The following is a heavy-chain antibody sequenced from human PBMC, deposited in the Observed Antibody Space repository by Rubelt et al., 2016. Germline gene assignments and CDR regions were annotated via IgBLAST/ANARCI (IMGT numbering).Heavy chain of an antibody. J-gene: IGHJ2*01. Sequence: EVQLLESGGGLVQPGGSLRLSCGVSGLSYSSYWMSWVRQAPGKGLEWVSSISRTGGTTYYADSVKGRLTISRDNGKNTLHLQMNSLRVEDTAVYYCTRDRRYFDLWGRGTLVTVPS. CDR1: GLSYSSYW. CDR3: TRDRRYFDL. V-gene: IGHV3-23*01. CDR2: ISRTGGTT.